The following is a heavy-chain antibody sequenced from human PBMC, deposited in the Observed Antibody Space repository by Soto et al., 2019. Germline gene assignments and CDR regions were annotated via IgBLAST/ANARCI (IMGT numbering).Heavy chain of an antibody. CDR1: GGSITSKW. D-gene: IGHD2-8*01. Sequence: SETLSLTCAVSGGSITSKWWSWVRQPPGKGLEWIGEIHHSGSTNYNPSLKSRLTISVDKFKNQFSMEMRSVTAAETAVYYCTMNPGGFSDKNGPVDYWGHRKLVTVSS. CDR2: IHHSGST. CDR3: TMNPGGFSDKNGPVDY. V-gene: IGHV4-4*02. J-gene: IGHJ4*01.